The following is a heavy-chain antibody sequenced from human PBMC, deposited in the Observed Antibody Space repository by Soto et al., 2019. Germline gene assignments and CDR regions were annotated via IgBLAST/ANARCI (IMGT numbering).Heavy chain of an antibody. D-gene: IGHD1-1*01. V-gene: IGHV4-31*03. J-gene: IGHJ4*02. CDR3: ERTGLRSTTLFDY. CDR1: GGSISSGGYY. Sequence: PSETLSLTCTVSGGSISSGGYYWSWIRQHPGKGLEWIGYIYYSGGTYYNPSLKSRVTISVDTSKNQFSLKLSSVTAADTAVYYCERTGLRSTTLFDYWGQGTLATVSS. CDR2: IYYSGGT.